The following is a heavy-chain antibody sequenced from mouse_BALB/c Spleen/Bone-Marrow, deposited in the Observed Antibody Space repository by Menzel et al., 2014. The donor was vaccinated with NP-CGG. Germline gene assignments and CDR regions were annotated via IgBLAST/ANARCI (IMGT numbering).Heavy chain of an antibody. Sequence: LQESGAELARPGASVRMSCKASGYTFTTYTIQWVKRRPGQGLEWIGYIVPSSGYTDYNQKFKDKTSLTADKSSNTAYIQLSSLTSADSAVYYCAREARTGAWFAYWGQGTLVTVSA. V-gene: IGHV1-4*02. CDR2: IVPSSGYT. CDR3: AREARTGAWFAY. J-gene: IGHJ3*01. CDR1: GYTFTTYT. D-gene: IGHD4-1*01.